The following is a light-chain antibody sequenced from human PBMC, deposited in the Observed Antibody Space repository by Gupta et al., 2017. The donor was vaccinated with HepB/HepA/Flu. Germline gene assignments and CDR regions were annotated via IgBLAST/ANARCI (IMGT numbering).Light chain of an antibody. CDR3: QHYNNWPPYA. J-gene: IGKJ2*01. CDR1: QSVSRK. CDR2: DAS. V-gene: IGKV3-15*01. Sequence: EIVMTQSPATLSVSPGETVILSCRASQSVSRKLAWYQQKLGQAPRLLIYDASTRATDIPARFSGSGSGTEFTLTISSLQSEDFAIYYCQHYNNWPPYAFGQGTKVEI.